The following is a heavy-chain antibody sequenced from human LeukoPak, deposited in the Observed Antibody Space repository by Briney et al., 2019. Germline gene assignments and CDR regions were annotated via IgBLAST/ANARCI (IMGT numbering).Heavy chain of an antibody. Sequence: GGSLRLSCAASGFTFSSYAMSWVRQAPGKGLEWVSAISGSGGSTYYADSVKGRFTISRDNSKNTLYLQMNSLRAEDTAVYYREGTGGYCSSTSCPEAFDIWGQGTMVAVSS. D-gene: IGHD2-2*01. V-gene: IGHV3-23*01. CDR2: ISGSGGST. CDR3: EGTGGYCSSTSCPEAFDI. CDR1: GFTFSSYA. J-gene: IGHJ3*02.